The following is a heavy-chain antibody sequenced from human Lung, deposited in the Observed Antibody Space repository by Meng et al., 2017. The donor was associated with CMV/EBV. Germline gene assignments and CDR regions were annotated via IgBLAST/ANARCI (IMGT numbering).Heavy chain of an antibody. V-gene: IGHV4-59*08. CDR2: NYYSGST. CDR3: ARHQNGGTYPLDY. Sequence: QVQLQESVPGLVKPAATLSLTCAVSGGSISTYYWSWIRQSPGKGLEWIGNNYYSGSTNYNPSLASRVTISVDSSKNQFSLKLSSVTAADTAVYYCARHQNGGTYPLDYWGQGTLVTVSS. CDR1: GGSISTYY. J-gene: IGHJ4*02. D-gene: IGHD3-16*02.